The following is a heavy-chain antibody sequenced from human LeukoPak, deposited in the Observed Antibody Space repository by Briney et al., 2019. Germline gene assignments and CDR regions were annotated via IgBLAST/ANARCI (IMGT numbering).Heavy chain of an antibody. CDR1: GFTFDDYA. V-gene: IGHV3-43D*03. J-gene: IGHJ4*02. Sequence: GGFLRLSCAASGFTFDDYAMHWVRQAPGKGLEWVSLISWDGGSTYYADSVKGRFTISRDNSKNSLYLQMNSLRAEDTALYYCAKDLSSGWYGYFDYWGQGTLVTVSS. CDR3: AKDLSSGWYGYFDY. CDR2: ISWDGGST. D-gene: IGHD6-19*01.